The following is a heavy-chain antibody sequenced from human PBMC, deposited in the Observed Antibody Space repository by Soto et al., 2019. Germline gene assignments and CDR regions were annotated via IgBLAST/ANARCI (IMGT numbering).Heavy chain of an antibody. V-gene: IGHV1-18*01. CDR3: ARLGLDLYYYMDV. CDR2: ISAYSGDT. D-gene: IGHD3-16*01. J-gene: IGHJ6*03. Sequence: QVQLVQSGAEVKKPGASVKVSCKASGYTFTSFGISWVRQAPGQGLEWMGWISAYSGDTNYAQSLQGRVTMTTDTSTSTAYMELRSLRSDDPAVYYGARLGLDLYYYMDVWGKGTTVTVSS. CDR1: GYTFTSFG.